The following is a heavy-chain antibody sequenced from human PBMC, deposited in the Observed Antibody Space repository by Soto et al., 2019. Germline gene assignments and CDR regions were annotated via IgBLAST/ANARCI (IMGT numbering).Heavy chain of an antibody. D-gene: IGHD3-16*01. CDR3: ARTVLGPVLLAESFVDYYYYMDV. CDR1: GGSISNFY. J-gene: IGHJ6*03. Sequence: SETLSLTCTVSGGSISNFYWSWIRQPPGKGLEWIGYVYYTGSTSYNPSLKRRVTFSADSSRGQFSLRLNSVTAADTAVYYCARTVLGPVLLAESFVDYYYYMDVCGQGTTVTVSS. CDR2: VYYTGST. V-gene: IGHV4-59*08.